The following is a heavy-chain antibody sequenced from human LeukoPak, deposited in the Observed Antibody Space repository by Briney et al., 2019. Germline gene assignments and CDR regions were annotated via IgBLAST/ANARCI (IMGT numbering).Heavy chain of an antibody. V-gene: IGHV4-34*01. D-gene: IGHD3-10*01. J-gene: IGHJ3*01. CDR3: AKPSNYYGSATDAFDF. CDR2: INHSGST. CDR1: GGSFSGYY. Sequence: SSETLSLTCAVYGGSFSGYYWSWIRQPPGKGLEWIGEINHSGSTYYNPSLKSRVTISVDTSKNHFSLKLNSVTAADTAVYYCAKPSNYYGSATDAFDFWGQGTMVTVSS.